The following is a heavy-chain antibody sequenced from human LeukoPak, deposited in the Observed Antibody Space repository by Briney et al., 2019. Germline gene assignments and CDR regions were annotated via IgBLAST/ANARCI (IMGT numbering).Heavy chain of an antibody. CDR2: IYCSGSS. Sequence: PSETLSLTCTVSGGSISSSSYYWGWIRQPPGKGLEWIGSIYCSGSSYYNPSLKSRVTISVDTSNNHFSLRLSSVTAADTAVYYCARHEHDYINYRYYYYGMDVWGQGTTVTVSS. J-gene: IGHJ6*02. D-gene: IGHD4-11*01. CDR1: GGSISSSSYY. V-gene: IGHV4-39*01. CDR3: ARHEHDYINYRYYYYGMDV.